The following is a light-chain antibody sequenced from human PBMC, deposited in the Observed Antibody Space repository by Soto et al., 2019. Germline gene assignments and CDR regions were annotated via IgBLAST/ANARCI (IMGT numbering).Light chain of an antibody. CDR1: QSVSSTY. V-gene: IGKV3-20*01. J-gene: IGKJ1*01. CDR3: QQYGSSRWT. CDR2: AAS. Sequence: EIVLTQSPDTLSLFPGERATLSCRASQSVSSTYLAWYQQKPGQAPRPLIAAASSRAPGTPDRFSGSGSGTDFTPTISRLEPEDLAEYYCQQYGSSRWTFGQGTKVEIK.